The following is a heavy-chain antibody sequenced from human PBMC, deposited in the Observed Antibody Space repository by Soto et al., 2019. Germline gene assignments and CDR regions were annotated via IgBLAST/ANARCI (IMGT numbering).Heavy chain of an antibody. Sequence: RGVPLKVRCKGSGYSSTSYWIGWARQMPGKGLEWMGIIYPGDSDTRYSQSFQCQVNISAGKSISTAYLQWRSLKASDTAMYYCAIRDGYNSVDYWRQGTLVTVSS. V-gene: IGHV5-51*01. D-gene: IGHD5-12*01. CDR1: GYSSTSYW. CDR3: AIRDGYNSVDY. CDR2: IYPGDSDT. J-gene: IGHJ4*02.